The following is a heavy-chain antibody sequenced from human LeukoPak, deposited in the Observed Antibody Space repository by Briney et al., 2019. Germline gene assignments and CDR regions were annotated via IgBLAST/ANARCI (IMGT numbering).Heavy chain of an antibody. CDR2: IKQDGRER. CDR3: ARDPNGRGGNYYYGMDV. CDR1: GFNFRNYW. V-gene: IGHV3-7*01. Sequence: GGSLRLSCVASGFNFRNYWMSWVRQAPGKGLEWVANIKQDGRERNYVDSVGGRFTISRDNAKNSLYLQMDNLRAEDTAVYYCARDPNGRGGNYYYGMDVWGQGTTVTVSS. D-gene: IGHD3-16*01. J-gene: IGHJ6*02.